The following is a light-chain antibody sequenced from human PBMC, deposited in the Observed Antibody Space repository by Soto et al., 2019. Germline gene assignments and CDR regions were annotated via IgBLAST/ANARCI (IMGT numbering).Light chain of an antibody. CDR1: QSVSGY. Sequence: EIVLTQAPATLSLSPGERATLSCRASQSVSGYLAWYQQKPGQAPRLLIYDASNRATGIPARFSDSGSGTDFSLTISSLEPEAFAVYYCQQRSNWPRLTFGGGTKVDIK. J-gene: IGKJ4*01. CDR3: QQRSNWPRLT. CDR2: DAS. V-gene: IGKV3-11*01.